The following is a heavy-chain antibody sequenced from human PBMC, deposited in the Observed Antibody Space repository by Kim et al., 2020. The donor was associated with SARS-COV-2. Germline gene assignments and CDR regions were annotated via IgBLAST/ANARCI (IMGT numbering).Heavy chain of an antibody. Sequence: SETLSLTCAVYGGSFSGYYWSWIRQPPGKGLEWIGEINHSGSTNYNPSLKSRVTISVDTSKNQFSLKLSSVTAADTAGYYCARGRGGTTVVTLGLGYY. CDR1: GGSFSGYY. J-gene: IGHJ6*01. V-gene: IGHV4-34*01. D-gene: IGHD4-17*01. CDR3: ARGRGGTTVVTLGLGYY. CDR2: INHSGST.